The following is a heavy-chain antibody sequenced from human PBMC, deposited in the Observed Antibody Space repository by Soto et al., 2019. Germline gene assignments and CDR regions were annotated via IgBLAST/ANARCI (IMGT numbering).Heavy chain of an antibody. CDR3: ARQSGTYPYYFDY. V-gene: IGHV4-59*08. CDR1: GGSISGSY. J-gene: IGHJ4*02. D-gene: IGHD1-26*01. CDR2: IYYSGST. Sequence: SETLSLTCTVSGGSISGSYWTWIRQPPGKGLEWIGYIYYSGSTNYNPSLKTRVTISVDTSKNQFSLKLSSVTAADTAVYYCARQSGTYPYYFDYWGQGTLVTVSS.